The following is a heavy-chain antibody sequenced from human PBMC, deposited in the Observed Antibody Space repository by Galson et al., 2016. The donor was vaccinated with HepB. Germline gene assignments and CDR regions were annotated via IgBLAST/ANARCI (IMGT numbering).Heavy chain of an antibody. CDR2: IYYSGST. Sequence: ETLSLTCTVSGGSISGYYWSWIRQPPGKGLDWIGSIYYSGSTNYYSSLRSRVTMSVDTSKNQFSLKLSSVTAADTAVYYCARDLGIATPPYGMDVWGKGTTVTVSS. J-gene: IGHJ6*04. CDR1: GGSISGYY. D-gene: IGHD3-16*01. V-gene: IGHV4-59*01. CDR3: ARDLGIATPPYGMDV.